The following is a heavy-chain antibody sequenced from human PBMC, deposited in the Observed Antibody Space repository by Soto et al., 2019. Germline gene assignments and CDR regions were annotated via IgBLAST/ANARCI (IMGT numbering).Heavy chain of an antibody. Sequence: HPGGSLRLSCTASGYIFGVYAMSWFRQAPGKGLEWVGFIRSKPYGGTTEYAASVEGRFTVSRDESKTIAYLQMNSLKTEDTAVYYCTRWKESYSDYWGQGTLVTVSS. V-gene: IGHV3-49*03. CDR3: TRWKESYSDY. CDR1: GYIFGVYA. J-gene: IGHJ4*02. CDR2: IRSKPYGGTT. D-gene: IGHD1-1*01.